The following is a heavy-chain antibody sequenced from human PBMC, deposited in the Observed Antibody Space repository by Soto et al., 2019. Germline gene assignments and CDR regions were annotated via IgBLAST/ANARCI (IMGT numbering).Heavy chain of an antibody. CDR2: INHSGST. J-gene: IGHJ4*02. CDR1: GGSFSGYY. CDR3: ARGRSNSKPLDY. Sequence: SETLSLTCAVYGGSFSGYYWSWIRQPPGKGLEWIGEINHSGSTNYNPSLKSRVTISVDTSKNQFSLKLSSVTAADTAVYYCARGRSNSKPLDYWGQGTLVTVSS. D-gene: IGHD4-4*01. V-gene: IGHV4-34*01.